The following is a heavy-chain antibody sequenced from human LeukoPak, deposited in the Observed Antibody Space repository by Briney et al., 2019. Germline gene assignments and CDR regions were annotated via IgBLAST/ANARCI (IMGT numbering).Heavy chain of an antibody. V-gene: IGHV3-53*01. CDR1: GFTVSSNY. J-gene: IGHJ6*03. Sequence: GGSLRLSCAASGFTVSSNYMSWVRQAPGKGLEWVSAIYSGGSTYYADYVKGRFTISRDNSKNTLYLQMNSLRAENTAVYYCASGSGSYRTPYYYMDVWGTGTTVTVSS. D-gene: IGHD3-10*01. CDR2: IYSGGST. CDR3: ASGSGSYRTPYYYMDV.